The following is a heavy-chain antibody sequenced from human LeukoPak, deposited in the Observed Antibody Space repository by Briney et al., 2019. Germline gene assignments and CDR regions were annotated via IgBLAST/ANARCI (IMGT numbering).Heavy chain of an antibody. CDR3: ARGRTGLRSSSDAFDI. D-gene: IGHD3/OR15-3a*01. CDR1: GFTFNSYD. J-gene: IGHJ3*02. V-gene: IGHV3-13*04. CDR2: IDVDGGT. Sequence: GGSLRLSCAASGFTFNSYDMHWVRQGTGKGLEWVSGIDVDGGTYYPDSVKGRFTISRENARTSLYLQMNSLRAGDTAVYYCARGRTGLRSSSDAFDIWGQGTTVTVSS.